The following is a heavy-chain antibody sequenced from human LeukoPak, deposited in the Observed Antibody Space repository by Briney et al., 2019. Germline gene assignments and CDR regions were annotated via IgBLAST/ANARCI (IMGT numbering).Heavy chain of an antibody. CDR3: ARAQWRTYSYYYMDV. CDR1: GFTVSFNY. CDR2: IYSGGST. J-gene: IGHJ6*03. V-gene: IGHV3-53*01. D-gene: IGHD6-19*01. Sequence: AGGSLRLSCAASGFTVSFNYMSWVRQAPGKGLEWISVIYSGGSTYYADSVKGRFTISRDDSKNTLYLQMNSLRAEDTAIYYCARAQWRTYSYYYMDVRGKGTTVTVSS.